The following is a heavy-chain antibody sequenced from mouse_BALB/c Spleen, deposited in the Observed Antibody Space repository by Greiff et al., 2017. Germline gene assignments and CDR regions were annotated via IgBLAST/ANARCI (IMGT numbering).Heavy chain of an antibody. Sequence: EVQRVESGGGLVKPGGSLKLSCAASGFTFSSYAMSWVRQTPEKRLEWVASISSGGSTYYPDSVKGRFTISRDNARNILYLQMSSLRSEDTAMYYCARGGLRLLGFDYWGQGTTLTVSS. V-gene: IGHV5-6-5*01. J-gene: IGHJ2*01. CDR1: GFTFSSYA. D-gene: IGHD1-2*01. CDR3: ARGGLRLLGFDY. CDR2: ISSGGST.